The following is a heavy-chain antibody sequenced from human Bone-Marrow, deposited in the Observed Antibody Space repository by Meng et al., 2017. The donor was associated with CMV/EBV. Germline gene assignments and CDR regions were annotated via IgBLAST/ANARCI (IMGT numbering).Heavy chain of an antibody. CDR3: ARLRMVVPAATSPRYYYYGMDV. V-gene: IGHV4-34*01. J-gene: IGHJ6*02. CDR1: GGSFSGYY. D-gene: IGHD2-2*01. CDR2: INHSGST. Sequence: SQTLSLTCAVYGGSFSGYYWSWIRQPPGKGLEWIGEINHSGSTNYNPSLKSRVTISVDTSKNQFSLKLSSVTAADTAVYYCARLRMVVPAATSPRYYYYGMDVWGQGTTVTVSS.